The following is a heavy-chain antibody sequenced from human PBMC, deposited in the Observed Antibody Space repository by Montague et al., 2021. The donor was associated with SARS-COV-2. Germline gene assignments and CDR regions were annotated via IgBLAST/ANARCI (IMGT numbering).Heavy chain of an antibody. Sequence: ETLSFTCIVSGGSISSSNYYWGWIRQPPGKGLEYIGSLYYSGSTYYNPSLRSRVTISVETSKNQLSLRLNAVTAADTAVYYCATEGAAAGFDFWGQGILVTVSS. D-gene: IGHD6-13*01. CDR2: LYYSGST. CDR3: ATEGAAAGFDF. V-gene: IGHV4-39*02. J-gene: IGHJ4*02. CDR1: GGSISSSNYY.